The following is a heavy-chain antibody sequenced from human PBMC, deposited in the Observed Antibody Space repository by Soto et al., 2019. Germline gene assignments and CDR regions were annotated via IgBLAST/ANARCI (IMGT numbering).Heavy chain of an antibody. CDR3: ARPAMGGSSWYGWFDP. V-gene: IGHV4-61*01. CDR2: IHYSGST. Sequence: PSETLSLTCTVSGGSVSSGSYYWSWIRQSPGKGLEWIGYIHYSGSTNYNPSLKSRVTISVDTSKNQFSLKLSSVTAADTAVYYCARPAMGGSSWYGWFDPWGQGTLVTVSS. D-gene: IGHD6-13*01. CDR1: GGSVSSGSYY. J-gene: IGHJ5*02.